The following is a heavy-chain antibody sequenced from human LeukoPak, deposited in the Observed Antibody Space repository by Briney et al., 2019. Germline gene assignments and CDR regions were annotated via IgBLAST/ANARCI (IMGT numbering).Heavy chain of an antibody. D-gene: IGHD1-14*01. CDR1: GFTFVNYG. Sequence: HTGGSLRLSCAASGFTFVNYGMNWVRQSPGKGLEWVSSITGGDGHTPHAHSVQGRFTISRDHSNNTMYLQMNSQRAADTSIYYCAKDQNTGYGPLDSRGPGTLGTGS. CDR2: ITGGDGHT. J-gene: IGHJ1*01. CDR3: AKDQNTGYGPLDS. V-gene: IGHV3-23*01.